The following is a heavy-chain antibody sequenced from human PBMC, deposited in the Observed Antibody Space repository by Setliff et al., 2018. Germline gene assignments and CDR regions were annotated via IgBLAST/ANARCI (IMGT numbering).Heavy chain of an antibody. Sequence: PGESLKISCAASGFTFSSYGMHWVRQAPGKGLEWVAFIRYDGSNKYYADSVKGRFTISRDNSKNTLYLQMNSLRAEDTAVYYCAKDPRDTYYNFGYWGQGTLVTVSS. D-gene: IGHD3-3*01. V-gene: IGHV3-30*02. CDR2: IRYDGSNK. J-gene: IGHJ4*02. CDR3: AKDPRDTYYNFGY. CDR1: GFTFSSYG.